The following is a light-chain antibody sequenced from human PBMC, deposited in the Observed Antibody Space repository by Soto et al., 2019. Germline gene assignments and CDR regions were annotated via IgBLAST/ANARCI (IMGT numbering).Light chain of an antibody. CDR3: QYYNDYCWT. J-gene: IGKJ1*01. CDR2: KTS. Sequence: DIQLTQSPSTLSASVGDRVTITCRASQTISSWLAWYQQKPGKAPYLLIYKTSNLESGVPSRFSGSGSGTEFTLTISSLQPDDFATYYCQYYNDYCWTFGQGTKVEIK. V-gene: IGKV1-5*03. CDR1: QTISSW.